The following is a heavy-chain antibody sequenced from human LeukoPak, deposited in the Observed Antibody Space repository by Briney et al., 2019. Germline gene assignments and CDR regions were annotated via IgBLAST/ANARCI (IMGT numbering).Heavy chain of an antibody. CDR3: ARGGGYYYDSSGYFDY. V-gene: IGHV4-38-2*02. D-gene: IGHD3-22*01. Sequence: SETLSLTCTVSGYSISSGYYWGWIRQPPGKGLEWSGSIYHSGSTYYNPSLKSRVTISVDTSKNQFSLKLSSVTAADTAVYYCARGGGYYYDSSGYFDYWGQGTLVTVSS. CDR1: GYSISSGYY. J-gene: IGHJ4*02. CDR2: IYHSGST.